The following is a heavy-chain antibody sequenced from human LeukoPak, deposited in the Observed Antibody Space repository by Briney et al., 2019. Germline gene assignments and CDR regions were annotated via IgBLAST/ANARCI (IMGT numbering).Heavy chain of an antibody. D-gene: IGHD2-2*01. J-gene: IGHJ4*02. V-gene: IGHV3-7*01. CDR2: IKQDGSEK. CDR1: GFTFSSYW. Sequence: PPGGSLRLSCAASGFTFSSYWMSWVRQAPGKGLEWVANIKQDGSEKYYVDSVKGRLTISRDNAKNSLYLQMNSLRAEDTAVYYCGGGCSSTSCYPHGFDYWGQGTLVTVSS. CDR3: GGGCSSTSCYPHGFDY.